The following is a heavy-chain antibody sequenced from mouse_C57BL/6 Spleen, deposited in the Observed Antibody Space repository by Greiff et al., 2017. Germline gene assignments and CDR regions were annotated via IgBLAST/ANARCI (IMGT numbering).Heavy chain of an antibody. D-gene: IGHD1-1*01. V-gene: IGHV1-85*01. CDR1: GYTFTSYD. CDR3: ARGGLTTVVPYYFDY. CDR2: IYPRDGST. Sequence: VQLQESGPELVKPGASVKLSCKASGYTFTSYDINWVKQRPGQGLEWIGWIYPRDGSTKYNEKFKGKATLTVDTSSSTAYMELHSLTSEDSAVYFCARGGLTTVVPYYFDYWGQGTTLTVSS. J-gene: IGHJ2*01.